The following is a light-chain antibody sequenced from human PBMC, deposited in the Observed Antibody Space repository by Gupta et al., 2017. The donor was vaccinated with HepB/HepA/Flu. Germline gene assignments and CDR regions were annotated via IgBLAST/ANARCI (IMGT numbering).Light chain of an antibody. V-gene: IGLV2-14*03. CDR3: SSFIYTPTLVV. CDR1: SSDFGDFNH. Sequence: QSALTQPASVSGSPGQSITLSCTGTSSDFGDFNHVSWYQQHPAKVPKLLISDVSNRPAGVSSRFSGSKSGNTASLTISGLQAEDEADYYCSSFIYTPTLVVFGGGTKLTVL. CDR2: DVS. J-gene: IGLJ2*01.